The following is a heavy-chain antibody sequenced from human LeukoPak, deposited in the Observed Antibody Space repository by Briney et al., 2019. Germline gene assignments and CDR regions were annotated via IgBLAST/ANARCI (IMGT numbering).Heavy chain of an antibody. CDR2: ISYDGSNK. V-gene: IGHV3-30*01. CDR3: ARGVEMVVTAIYFDY. D-gene: IGHD2-21*02. CDR1: GFTFSSYA. Sequence: PGRSLRLSCAASGFTFSSYAMHWVRQAPGKGLEGVAVISYDGSNKYYADSVKGRFTISRGNSKNTLYLQMNSLRAEDTAVYYCARGVEMVVTAIYFDYWGQGTLVTVSS. J-gene: IGHJ4*02.